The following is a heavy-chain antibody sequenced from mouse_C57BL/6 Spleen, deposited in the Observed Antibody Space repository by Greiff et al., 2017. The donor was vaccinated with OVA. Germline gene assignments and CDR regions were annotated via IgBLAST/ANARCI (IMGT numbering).Heavy chain of an antibody. CDR3: ARELLERGDEFDY. J-gene: IGHJ2*01. CDR2: IDPSDSYN. V-gene: IGHV1-50*01. Sequence: VQLQQPGAELVKPGASVKLSCKASGYTFTSYWMQWVKQRPGQGLEWIGEIDPSDSYNNYNQKFKGKATLTVDTSSSTAYMQLSSLTSEDTAVYYCARELLERGDEFDYWGQGTTLTVSS. D-gene: IGHD1-1*01. CDR1: GYTFTSYW.